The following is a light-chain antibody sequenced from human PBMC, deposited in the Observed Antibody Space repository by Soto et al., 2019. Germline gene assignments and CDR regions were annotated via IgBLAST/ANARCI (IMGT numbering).Light chain of an antibody. V-gene: IGKV3-15*01. Sequence: EIVMTQSPATLSVSPGERATLSCRASQSVSSNLAGYQQKPGQAPRLLIYGASTRATGIPARFSGSGSGTEFTLTISILQSEDFAVYYCQQYNNLPQTFGQGTKVEIK. CDR3: QQYNNLPQT. CDR1: QSVSSN. J-gene: IGKJ1*01. CDR2: GAS.